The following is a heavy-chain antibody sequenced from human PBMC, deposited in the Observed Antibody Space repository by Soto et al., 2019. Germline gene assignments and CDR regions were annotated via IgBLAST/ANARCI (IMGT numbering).Heavy chain of an antibody. CDR1: GGSISSGGYY. V-gene: IGHV4-31*03. CDR3: ARERARGARGYSYGPDY. Sequence: QVQLQESGPGLVKPSQTLSLTCTVSGGSISSGGYYWSWIRQHPGKGLEWIGYIYYSGSTYYNPSLKSRVTISVDTSKNQFSLKLSSVTAADTAVYHCARERARGARGYSYGPDYWGQGTLVTVSS. D-gene: IGHD5-18*01. J-gene: IGHJ4*02. CDR2: IYYSGST.